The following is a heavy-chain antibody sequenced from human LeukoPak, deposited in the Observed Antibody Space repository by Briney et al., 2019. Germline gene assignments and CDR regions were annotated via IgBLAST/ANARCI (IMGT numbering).Heavy chain of an antibody. J-gene: IGHJ4*02. CDR3: TSGLGSYYDGSGPIDY. Sequence: PGGSLRLSCAVSGFTFGNAWMSWVRQPPGKGLEWVGRIKTKTDGATTDYATPVKGRFTISRDDSKNTLYLQLNSLKAEDTAIYYCTSGLGSYYDGSGPIDYWGQGTLVTVSS. V-gene: IGHV3-15*01. CDR2: IKTKTDGATT. CDR1: GFTFGNAW. D-gene: IGHD3-22*01.